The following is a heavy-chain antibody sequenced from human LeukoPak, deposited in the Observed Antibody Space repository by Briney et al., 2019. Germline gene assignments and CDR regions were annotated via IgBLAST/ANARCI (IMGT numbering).Heavy chain of an antibody. CDR1: GFTFSGSA. D-gene: IGHD2-21*02. V-gene: IGHV3-73*01. Sequence: GGSLRLSCAASGFTFSGSAMHWVRQASGKGLEWVGRIRSKANSYATAYAASVKGRFTISRDDSKNTAYLQMNSLKIEDTAVYYCTRQSDLSWFDPWGQGTLVTVSS. CDR3: TRQSDLSWFDP. CDR2: IRSKANSYAT. J-gene: IGHJ5*02.